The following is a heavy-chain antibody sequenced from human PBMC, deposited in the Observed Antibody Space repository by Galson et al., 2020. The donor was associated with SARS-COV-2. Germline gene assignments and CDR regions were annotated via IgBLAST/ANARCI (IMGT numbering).Heavy chain of an antibody. D-gene: IGHD3-16*01. V-gene: IGHV3-9*01. CDR1: GFTFDDYA. Sequence: GGSLRLSCAASGFTFDDYAMHWVRQAPGKGLEWVSGISWNSGSIGYADSVKGRFTISRDNAKNSLYLQMNSLRAEDTALYYCAKLAGGPVDYWGQGTLVTVSS. CDR3: AKLAGGPVDY. J-gene: IGHJ4*02. CDR2: ISWNSGSI.